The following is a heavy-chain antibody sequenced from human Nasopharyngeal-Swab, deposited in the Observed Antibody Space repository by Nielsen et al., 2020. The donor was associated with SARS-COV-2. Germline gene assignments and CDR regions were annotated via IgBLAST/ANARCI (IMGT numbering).Heavy chain of an antibody. V-gene: IGHV4-34*01. J-gene: IGHJ3*02. Sequence: SETLSLTCAVYGGSFSGYYWSWIRQPPGKGLEWIGEINHSGSTNYNPPLKSRVTISVDTSKNQFSLKLSSVTAADTAVYYCARRGAPRTAILTGYSFRAFDIWGQGTMVTVSS. CDR2: INHSGST. D-gene: IGHD3-9*01. CDR3: ARRGAPRTAILTGYSFRAFDI. CDR1: GGSFSGYY.